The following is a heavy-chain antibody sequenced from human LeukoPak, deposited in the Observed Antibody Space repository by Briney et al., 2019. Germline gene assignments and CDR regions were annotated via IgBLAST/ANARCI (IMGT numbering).Heavy chain of an antibody. Sequence: GGSLRLSCAASGFTFSDYSMNWVRQAPGKGLEWISYIGIDSGNTNYADSVKGRFTISGDKAKNSLYLQMDSLRVEDTAVYYCTRVGEDDTFDLWGQGTMVTVSS. CDR1: GFTFSDYS. D-gene: IGHD3-16*01. J-gene: IGHJ3*01. CDR2: IGIDSGNT. CDR3: TRVGEDDTFDL. V-gene: IGHV3-48*01.